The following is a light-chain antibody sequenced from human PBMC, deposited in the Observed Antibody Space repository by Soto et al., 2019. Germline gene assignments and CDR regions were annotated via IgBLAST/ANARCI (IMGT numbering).Light chain of an antibody. CDR1: RNIGSW. CDR2: KAS. CDR3: QQYAVSPYT. Sequence: GDRVTITCRASRNIGSWLAWYQQKAGKSPNHLIYKASTLETGVPSRFSGSASGTEFTLTISSLQPDDFATYYCQQYAVSPYTFGEGTKVEI. J-gene: IGKJ4*01. V-gene: IGKV1-5*03.